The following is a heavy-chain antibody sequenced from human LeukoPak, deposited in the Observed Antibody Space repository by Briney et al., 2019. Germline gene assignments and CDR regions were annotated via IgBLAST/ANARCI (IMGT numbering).Heavy chain of an antibody. D-gene: IGHD2-2*01. J-gene: IGHJ4*02. CDR3: ARDSCSSTSCLSIDDY. V-gene: IGHV1-2*02. CDR2: INPNSGGT. Sequence: ASVKVSCKASGYTFTGYYMHWVRQAPGQSLEWMGWINPNSGGTNYAQNFQGRVTMTRDTSISTAYMELSRLRLDDTAVYYCARDSCSSTSCLSIDDYWGQGTLVTVSS. CDR1: GYTFTGYY.